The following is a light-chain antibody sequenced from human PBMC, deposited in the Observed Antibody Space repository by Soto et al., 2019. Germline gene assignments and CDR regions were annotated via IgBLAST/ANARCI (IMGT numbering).Light chain of an antibody. CDR2: SNN. CDR3: AAWDDSLNGVL. J-gene: IGLJ2*01. CDR1: SSNIGSNP. Sequence: QSVLTQPPSASGTPGQRVTISCSGSSSNIGSNPVNWYQQLPGTAPKLLIFSNNQRPSGVPGRFSGSKSGTSASLAISGLQSEDEAGYYCAAWDDSLNGVLFSGGTKLTVL. V-gene: IGLV1-44*01.